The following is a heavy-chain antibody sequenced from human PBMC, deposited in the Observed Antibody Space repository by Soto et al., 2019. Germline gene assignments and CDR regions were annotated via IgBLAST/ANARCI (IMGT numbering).Heavy chain of an antibody. CDR2: NYYSGIT. Sequence: SETLSLTCTVSGGSISSGGYYWTWIRQHPGKGLEWIGYNYYSGITYYNPSLKSRVTISLDTSKNQFCLKLSSVTAADTAVYYCAREYYYDSSGYPGYDAFDIWGQGTMVTVSS. CDR1: GGSISSGGYY. V-gene: IGHV4-31*03. J-gene: IGHJ3*02. D-gene: IGHD3-22*01. CDR3: AREYYYDSSGYPGYDAFDI.